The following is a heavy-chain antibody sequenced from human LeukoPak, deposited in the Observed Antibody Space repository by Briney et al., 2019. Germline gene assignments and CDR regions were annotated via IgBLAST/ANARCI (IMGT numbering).Heavy chain of an antibody. D-gene: IGHD4-11*01. CDR3: ARDFLLQSEGVFDY. V-gene: IGHV4-4*07. CDR2: FYISGSS. J-gene: IGHJ4*02. Sequence: SETLSLTCTVSGGSISSYYWSWIRQPAGKGLEWIGRFYISGSSNYNPSLKSRVTMSVDTSKNQFSLRLNSVTAADTAVYYCARDFLLQSEGVFDYWGQGTLVTVSS. CDR1: GGSISSYY.